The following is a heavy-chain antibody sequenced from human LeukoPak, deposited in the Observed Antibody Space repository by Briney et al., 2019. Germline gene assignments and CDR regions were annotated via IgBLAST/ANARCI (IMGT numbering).Heavy chain of an antibody. CDR2: INPNSGGP. Sequence: ASVKVSCKASGGTFTGYYMHWVRQAPGQGLEWMGWINPNSGGPKYAQKCQGRVTMSRDTSTRTAYMELSRLRSDDTAVYYCARDREADGSWSYTLFDPWGQGTLVTVSS. V-gene: IGHV1-2*02. CDR1: GGTFTGYY. J-gene: IGHJ5*02. CDR3: ARDREADGSWSYTLFDP. D-gene: IGHD3-10*01.